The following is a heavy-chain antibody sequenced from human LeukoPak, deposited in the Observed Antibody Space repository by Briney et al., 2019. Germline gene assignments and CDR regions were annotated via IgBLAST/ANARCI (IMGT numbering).Heavy chain of an antibody. V-gene: IGHV3-64*01. CDR1: GFTFSSYA. Sequence: GGSLRLSCAASGFTFSSYAMHWVRQAPGKGLEYASAISSNGGSTYYANSVKGRFTISRDNSKNTLYLQMGSLRAEDMAVYYCARDGSGSFSFDYWGQGTLVTVSS. CDR2: ISSNGGST. D-gene: IGHD3-10*01. CDR3: ARDGSGSFSFDY. J-gene: IGHJ4*02.